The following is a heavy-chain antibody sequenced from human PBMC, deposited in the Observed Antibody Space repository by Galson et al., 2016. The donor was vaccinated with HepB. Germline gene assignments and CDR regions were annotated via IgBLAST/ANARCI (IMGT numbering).Heavy chain of an antibody. V-gene: IGHV2-5*02. D-gene: IGHD1-14*01. Sequence: PALVKPTQTLTLTCDLSGFSITTPGVGVGWIRQPPGKALQWLALIYWDDDKAYSPSLRTRLTITKDTSKNQVVLTMTNVNPADTGTYFCAHRRPPTLGEPPSNYFASWGQGALVTVSS. CDR1: GFSITTPGVG. J-gene: IGHJ4*02. CDR3: AHRRPPTLGEPPSNYFAS. CDR2: IYWDDDK.